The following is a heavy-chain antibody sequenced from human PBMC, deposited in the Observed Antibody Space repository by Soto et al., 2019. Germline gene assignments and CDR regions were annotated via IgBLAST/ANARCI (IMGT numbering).Heavy chain of an antibody. Sequence: EASVKVSCKASGDTFTSYGISWVRQAPGQGLEWMGWISAYNGNTNYAQKLQGRVTMTTDTSTSTAYMELRSLRSDDTAVYYCARVEEAGDYIWGSYPTPRGAYWGQGTLVTVSS. CDR3: ARVEEAGDYIWGSYPTPRGAY. V-gene: IGHV1-18*01. D-gene: IGHD3-16*02. CDR1: GDTFTSYG. J-gene: IGHJ4*02. CDR2: ISAYNGNT.